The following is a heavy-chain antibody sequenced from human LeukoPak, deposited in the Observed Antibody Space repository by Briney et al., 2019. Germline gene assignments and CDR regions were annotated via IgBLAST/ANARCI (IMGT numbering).Heavy chain of an antibody. CDR1: GGSISSYY. D-gene: IGHD2-2*01. Sequence: ASETLSLACTVSGGSISSYYWSWIRQPAGKGLEWIGRIYTSGSTNYNPSLKSRVTMSVDTSKNQFSLKLSSVTAADTAVYYCARDGKLSYGYCSSTSCTRGVGSMDPWGQGTLVTVSS. CDR2: IYTSGST. CDR3: ARDGKLSYGYCSSTSCTRGVGSMDP. J-gene: IGHJ5*02. V-gene: IGHV4-4*07.